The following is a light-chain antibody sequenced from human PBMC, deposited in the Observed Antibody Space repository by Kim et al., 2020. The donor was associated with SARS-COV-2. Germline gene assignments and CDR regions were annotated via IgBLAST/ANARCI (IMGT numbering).Light chain of an antibody. J-gene: IGLJ2*01. CDR3: SSYTSSITVV. CDR1: SSDVGGYKY. Sequence: QSVLTQPASVSGSPGQSITISCTGSSSDVGGYKYVCWYQQHPGKAPKLMIYDVSKRPSGVSNRFSGSKSGNTASLTISGLQAVDEADYYCSSYTSSITVVFGGGTKVTVL. V-gene: IGLV2-14*03. CDR2: DVS.